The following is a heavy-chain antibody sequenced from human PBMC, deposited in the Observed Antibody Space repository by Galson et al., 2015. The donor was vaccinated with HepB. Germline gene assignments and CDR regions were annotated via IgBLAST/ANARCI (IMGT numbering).Heavy chain of an antibody. CDR1: GGSFSGYY. Sequence: LSLTCAVYGGSFSGYYWSWIRQPPGKGLEWIGEINHSGSTNYNPSLKSRVTISVDTSKNQFSLKLSSVTAADTAVYYCARGIRGYCSGGSCYGLDYWGQGTLVTVSS. CDR2: INHSGST. D-gene: IGHD2-15*01. J-gene: IGHJ4*02. CDR3: ARGIRGYCSGGSCYGLDY. V-gene: IGHV4-34*01.